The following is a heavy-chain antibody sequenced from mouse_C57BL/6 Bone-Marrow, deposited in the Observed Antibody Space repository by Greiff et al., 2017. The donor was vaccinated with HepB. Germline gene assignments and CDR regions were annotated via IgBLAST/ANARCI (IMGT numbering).Heavy chain of an antibody. Sequence: VQLVESGAELVRPGASVTLSCKASGYTFTDYEMHWVKQTPVHGLEWIGAIVPETGGTAYNQKFKGKAIRTADKSSSTAYMELRSLTSEASAVYYCTRSDDGYYRYWCAYWGQGTRVTVSA. J-gene: IGHJ3*01. D-gene: IGHD2-3*01. CDR2: IVPETGGT. CDR1: GYTFTDYE. V-gene: IGHV1-15*01. CDR3: TRSDDGYYRYWCAY.